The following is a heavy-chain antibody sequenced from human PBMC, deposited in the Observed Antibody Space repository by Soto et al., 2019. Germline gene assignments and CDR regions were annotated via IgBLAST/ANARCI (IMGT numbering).Heavy chain of an antibody. CDR3: ASGLLAVAAPRGYYYYGMDV. Sequence: SQTLSLTCAISGDSVSSNSAAWNWIRQSPSRGLEWLGRTYYRSKWYNDYAVSVKSRITINPDTSKNQFSPQLNSVTPEDTAVYYCASGLLAVAAPRGYYYYGMDVWGQGTPVTVYS. V-gene: IGHV6-1*01. CDR1: GDSVSSNSAA. CDR2: TYYRSKWYN. D-gene: IGHD6-19*01. J-gene: IGHJ6*02.